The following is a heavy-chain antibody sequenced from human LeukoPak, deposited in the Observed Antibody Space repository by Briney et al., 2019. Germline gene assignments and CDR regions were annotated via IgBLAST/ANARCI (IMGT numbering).Heavy chain of an antibody. CDR2: IYYSGST. Sequence: SETLSLTCTVSGGSISSSSYYWGWIRQPPGKGLEWIGSIYYSGSTYYNPSLKSRVTISVDTSKNQFSLKLSSVTAADTAVYYCARGGSGWYAWWFDPWGQGTLVTVSS. CDR1: GGSISSSSYY. V-gene: IGHV4-39*07. J-gene: IGHJ5*02. CDR3: ARGGSGWYAWWFDP. D-gene: IGHD6-19*01.